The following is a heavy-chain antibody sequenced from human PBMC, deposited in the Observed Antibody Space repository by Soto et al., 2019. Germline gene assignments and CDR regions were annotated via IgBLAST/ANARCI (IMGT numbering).Heavy chain of an antibody. Sequence: GCSLRLSYLASGFPVSDNYISWVRQAPGKGLEWIAVIYMDDTIYYADSVKGRFTISRDNAKNSLYLQMNSLRAEYTAVYYCASQTGLLETTPWGQGTLVNVSS. CDR1: GFPVSDNY. J-gene: IGHJ1*01. V-gene: IGHV3-53*01. CDR3: ASQTGLLETTP. D-gene: IGHD4-17*01. CDR2: IYMDDTI.